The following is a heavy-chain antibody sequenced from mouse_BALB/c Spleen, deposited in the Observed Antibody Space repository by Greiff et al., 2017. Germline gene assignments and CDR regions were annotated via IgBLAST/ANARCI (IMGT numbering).Heavy chain of an antibody. CDR1: GFSLTSYG. V-gene: IGHV2-9*02. J-gene: IGHJ2*01. CDR2: IWAGGST. Sequence: VKLVESGPGLVAPSQSLSITCTVSGFSLTSYGVHWVRQPPGKGLEWLGVIWAGGSTNYNSALMSRLSISKDNSKSQVFLKMNSLQTDDTAMYYCARDGDYYGSSYYFDYWGQGTTLTVSS. D-gene: IGHD1-1*01. CDR3: ARDGDYYGSSYYFDY.